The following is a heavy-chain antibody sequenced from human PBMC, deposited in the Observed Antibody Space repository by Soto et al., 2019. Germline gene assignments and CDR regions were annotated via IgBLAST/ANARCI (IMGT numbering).Heavy chain of an antibody. D-gene: IGHD2-2*01. Sequence: ASVKVSCKASGYTFTSYGISWVRQAPGQGLEWMGWISAYNGNTNYAQKQQGRVTMTTDTSTSTAYMELRSLRSDDTAVYYCARDQAYCISTSCPPNYYGMDVWG. CDR1: GYTFTSYG. J-gene: IGHJ6*02. CDR2: ISAYNGNT. V-gene: IGHV1-18*01. CDR3: ARDQAYCISTSCPPNYYGMDV.